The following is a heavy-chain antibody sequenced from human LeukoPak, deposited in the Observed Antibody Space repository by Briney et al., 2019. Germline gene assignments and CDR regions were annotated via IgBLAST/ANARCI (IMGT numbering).Heavy chain of an antibody. D-gene: IGHD1-26*01. J-gene: IGHJ5*02. Sequence: ASVKVSCKASGYTFTSYYMHWVRQAPGQGLEWMGIINPNGGSTSYAQKFQGRVTMTRDTSTSTVYMELSSLRSEDTAVYYCAGDSGSYRRSFDPWGQGTLVTVSS. CDR1: GYTFTSYY. CDR2: INPNGGST. CDR3: AGDSGSYRRSFDP. V-gene: IGHV1-46*01.